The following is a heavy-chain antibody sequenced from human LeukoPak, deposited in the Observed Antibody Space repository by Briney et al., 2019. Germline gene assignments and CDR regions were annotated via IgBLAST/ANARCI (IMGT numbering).Heavy chain of an antibody. V-gene: IGHV3-7*05. CDR2: IKQDGSEQ. J-gene: IGHJ4*02. Sequence: PGGSLRLSCAASGFTLSSYWIGWVRQAPGKGLEWVTTIKQDGSEQYYVDSVKGRFTISRDNAKNSLYLQMNSLRAEDTAVYYCARTWAKYDFDSWGQGTLVTASS. CDR3: ARTWAKYDFDS. CDR1: GFTLSSYW.